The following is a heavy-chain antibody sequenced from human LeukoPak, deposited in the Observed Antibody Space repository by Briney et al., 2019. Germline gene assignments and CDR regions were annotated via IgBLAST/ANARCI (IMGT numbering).Heavy chain of an antibody. CDR1: GFTFSSYS. J-gene: IGHJ4*02. Sequence: GGSLRLSCAASGFTFSSYSMPWVRQAPGKGLEWVSYISSSSSTIYYADSVKGRFTISRDNAKNSLYLQMNSLRAEDTALYYCAKGSSGWYGNFFDYWGQGSLVTVSS. CDR2: ISSSSSTI. D-gene: IGHD6-19*01. V-gene: IGHV3-48*04. CDR3: AKGSSGWYGNFFDY.